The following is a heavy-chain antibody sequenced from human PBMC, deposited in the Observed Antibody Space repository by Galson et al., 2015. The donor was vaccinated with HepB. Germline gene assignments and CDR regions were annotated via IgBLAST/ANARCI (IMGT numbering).Heavy chain of an antibody. Sequence: SVKVSCKASGYTFSSYSITWVRQAPGQGLEWVGWISPHNRYTTYAQKIQGRVTMTTDTSTSTAYMELRSLRSDDAAVYYCARGALVVAVGATQNNWFDPWGRGTLVTVSS. CDR3: ARGALVVAVGATQNNWFDP. D-gene: IGHD2-15*01. J-gene: IGHJ5*02. CDR1: GYTFSSYS. CDR2: ISPHNRYT. V-gene: IGHV1-18*01.